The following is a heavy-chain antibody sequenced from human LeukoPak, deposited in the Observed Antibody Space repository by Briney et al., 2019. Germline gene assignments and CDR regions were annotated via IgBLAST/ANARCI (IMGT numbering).Heavy chain of an antibody. J-gene: IGHJ3*02. V-gene: IGHV1-18*01. CDR2: ISAYNGNT. CDR3: ARTTVVTPTWCAFDI. CDR1: GYTFTSYG. D-gene: IGHD4-23*01. Sequence: ASVKVSCKASGYTFTSYGISWVRQAPGQGLEWMGWISAYNGNTNYAQKLQGRVTMTTDTSTSTAYMELRSLRSDDTAVYYCARTTVVTPTWCAFDIWGQGTMVTVSS.